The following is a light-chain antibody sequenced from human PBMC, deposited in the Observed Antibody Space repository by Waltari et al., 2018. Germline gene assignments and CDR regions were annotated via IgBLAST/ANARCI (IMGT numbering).Light chain of an antibody. CDR2: AAS. CDR3: QQTYSYPRT. CDR1: QSVSRY. V-gene: IGKV1-39*01. J-gene: IGKJ1*01. Sequence: DIQMTQSPSSLSASVGDSVTCTCRASQSVSRYLNWYQQKPGKAPSLLIYAASNLQSGVPSRFSGSGSGTYFSLTITGLQREDFATYDCQQTYSYPRTFGQGTKVEIK.